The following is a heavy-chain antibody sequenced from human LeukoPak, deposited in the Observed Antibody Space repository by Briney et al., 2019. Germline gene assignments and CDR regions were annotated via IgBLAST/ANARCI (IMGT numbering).Heavy chain of an antibody. CDR3: ARFRRIRIFGAVNIHHWFDP. CDR2: INPNSGGT. V-gene: IGHV1-2*02. CDR1: GYTFTGYY. D-gene: IGHD3-3*01. J-gene: IGHJ5*02. Sequence: ASVKVSCKASGYTFTGYYMHWVRQAPGQGLEWMGWINPNSGGTNYAQKFQGRVTMTRDTSISTAYMELSRLRSDDTAVYYCARFRRIRIFGAVNIHHWFDPWGQGTLVTVSS.